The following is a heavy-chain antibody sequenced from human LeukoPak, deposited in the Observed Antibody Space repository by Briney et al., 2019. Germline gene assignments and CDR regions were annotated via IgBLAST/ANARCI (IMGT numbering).Heavy chain of an antibody. Sequence: SETLSLTCTASGGSISSYYWSWIRQPAGKGLEWIGRIYTSGTTNYNPSLKSRVTMSVDTSKNHFSLTLSSVTAADTAVYYCARSDGYGLVGIWGQGTMVTVSS. D-gene: IGHD5-18*01. J-gene: IGHJ3*02. CDR3: ARSDGYGLVGI. V-gene: IGHV4-4*07. CDR2: IYTSGTT. CDR1: GGSISSYY.